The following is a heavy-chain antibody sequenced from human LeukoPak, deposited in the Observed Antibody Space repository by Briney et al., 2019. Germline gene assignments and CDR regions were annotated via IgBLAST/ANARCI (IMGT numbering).Heavy chain of an antibody. CDR3: ARGGSDSSGSDAFDI. Sequence: SETLSLTCTVSGGSISSGGYYWSWIRQHPGKGLEWIGYIYYSGSTNYNPSLKSRVTISVDTSKNQFSLKLSSVTVADTAVYYCARGGSDSSGSDAFDIWGQGTMVTVSS. CDR1: GGSISSGGYY. V-gene: IGHV4-61*08. D-gene: IGHD3-22*01. CDR2: IYYSGST. J-gene: IGHJ3*02.